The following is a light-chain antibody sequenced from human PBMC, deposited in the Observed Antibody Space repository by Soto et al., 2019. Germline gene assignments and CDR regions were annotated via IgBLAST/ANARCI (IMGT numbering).Light chain of an antibody. CDR2: GAS. V-gene: IGKV3-15*01. Sequence: DIVMTQSPAILSLSLGERATLSCLASQSISDNLAWYQQRSGQAPRLLIYGASTRATGVPARFSGSGSGTEFTLTISSLQSDVFAIYYCQQYKSWPPLTFGGGTKVE. CDR3: QQYKSWPPLT. CDR1: QSISDN. J-gene: IGKJ4*01.